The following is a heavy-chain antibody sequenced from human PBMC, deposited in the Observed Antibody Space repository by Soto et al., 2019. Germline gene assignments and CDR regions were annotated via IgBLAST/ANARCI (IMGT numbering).Heavy chain of an antibody. D-gene: IGHD3-10*02. CDR2: ISAYNGNT. Sequence: GASVKVSGKASGYTFTSYGISWVRQAPGQGLEWMGWISAYNGNTNYAQKLQGRVTMTTDTSTSTAYMELRSLRSDDTAVYYCARGLGSGSYYNVYYYYGMDVWGQGTTVTVSS. V-gene: IGHV1-18*04. CDR1: GYTFTSYG. CDR3: ARGLGSGSYYNVYYYYGMDV. J-gene: IGHJ6*02.